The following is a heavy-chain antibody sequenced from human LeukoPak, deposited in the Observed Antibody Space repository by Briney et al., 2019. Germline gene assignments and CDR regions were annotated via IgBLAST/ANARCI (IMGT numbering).Heavy chain of an antibody. J-gene: IGHJ5*02. CDR1: GYTFTGYY. Sequence: ASVKVSCKASGYTFTGYYMHWVRQAPGQGLEWMGWINPNSGGTNYAQKFQGRVTMTRDTSISTAYMELSRLRSDDTAVYYCATDLYCSSTSCYKDWFDPWGQGTLVTVSS. V-gene: IGHV1-2*02. CDR2: INPNSGGT. D-gene: IGHD2-2*02. CDR3: ATDLYCSSTSCYKDWFDP.